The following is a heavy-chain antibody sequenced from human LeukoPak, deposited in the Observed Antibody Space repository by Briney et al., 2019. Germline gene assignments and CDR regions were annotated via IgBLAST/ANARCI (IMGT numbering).Heavy chain of an antibody. D-gene: IGHD4-23*01. V-gene: IGHV3-30-3*01. Sequence: PGRSLRLSRAASGFTFRNYPMHSVRQAPGRGLEWVAIISYDGNNKYEDSVKGRFTISRDNSKNTLYLQMNSLRTEDTAEYYCARGYGGNPAPNWYCDLWGRGTLVTVSS. CDR3: ARGYGGNPAPNWYCDL. CDR1: GFTFRNYP. J-gene: IGHJ2*01. CDR2: ISYDGNNK.